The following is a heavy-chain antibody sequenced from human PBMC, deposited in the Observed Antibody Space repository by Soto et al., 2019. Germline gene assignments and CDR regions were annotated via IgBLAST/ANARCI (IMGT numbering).Heavy chain of an antibody. CDR1: GYTFTNYG. CDR3: AISGGIAVAGRFDY. J-gene: IGHJ4*02. Sequence: ASVKVSCKASGYTFTNYGISWVRQAPGQGLEWMGWINTYNGNTNYAQKFQGRVTITADKSTSTAYMELSSLRSEDTAVYYCAISGGIAVAGRFDYWGQGTLVTVSS. CDR2: INTYNGNT. V-gene: IGHV1-18*01. D-gene: IGHD6-19*01.